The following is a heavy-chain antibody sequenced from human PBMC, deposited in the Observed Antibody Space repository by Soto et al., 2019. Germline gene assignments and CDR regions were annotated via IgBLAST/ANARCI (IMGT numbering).Heavy chain of an antibody. V-gene: IGHV3-74*01. J-gene: IGHJ3*02. CDR3: ARGASTGLACDAFDI. CDR1: GFTFTTYW. CDR2: VNTDGSST. D-gene: IGHD6-19*01. Sequence: EVQLVESGGGSVQPGGSLRLSCTASGFTFTTYWIHWVRQAPGKGLVWVSRVNTDGSSTIYADSVKGRFTISRDNAKNTMYLQMNSIRDDDTAVYYCARGASTGLACDAFDIWGEGTVVSVSS.